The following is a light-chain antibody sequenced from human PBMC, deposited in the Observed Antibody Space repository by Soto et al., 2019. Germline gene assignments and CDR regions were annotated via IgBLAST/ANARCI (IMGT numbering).Light chain of an antibody. CDR1: SSDVGAYNY. V-gene: IGLV2-14*01. CDR2: EVS. J-gene: IGLJ1*01. Sequence: QSALTQPASVSGSPGQSITISCTGTSSDVGAYNYVSWYQQQSGKAPKLMIHEVSNRPSGVSNRFSGSKSGNTASLTISGLQAEDEADYYCSSYTTSRAYVFGIGTKLTDL. CDR3: SSYTTSRAYV.